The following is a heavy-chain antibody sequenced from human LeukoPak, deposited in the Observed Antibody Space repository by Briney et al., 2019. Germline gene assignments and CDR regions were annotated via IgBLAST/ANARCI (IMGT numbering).Heavy chain of an antibody. CDR3: ARDLYCSSTSCLEYYYYGMDV. D-gene: IGHD2-2*01. CDR1: GGSISSGGYY. V-gene: IGHV4-31*03. CDR2: IYYSGST. J-gene: IGHJ6*02. Sequence: PSETLSLTCTVSGGSISSGGYYWSWIRQHPGKGLEWIGYIYYSGSTYYNPSLKSRVTISVDTSKNQFSLKLSSVTAADTAVYYCARDLYCSSTSCLEYYYYGMDVWGQGTTVTVSS.